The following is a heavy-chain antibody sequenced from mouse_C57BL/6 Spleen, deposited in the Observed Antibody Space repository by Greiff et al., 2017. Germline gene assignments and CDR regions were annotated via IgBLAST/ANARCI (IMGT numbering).Heavy chain of an antibody. Sequence: QVQLQQPGAELVMPGASVKLSCKASGYTFTSYWMHWVKQRPGQGLEWIGEIDPSDSYTNYNQKFKGKSTLTVDKSSSTAYMQRSSLTSEDSAVYYWARGRGRDDYDDGAMEGYAMDYWGQGTSVTVSS. D-gene: IGHD2-4*01. V-gene: IGHV1-69*01. CDR1: GYTFTSYW. CDR3: ARGRGRDDYDDGAMEGYAMDY. J-gene: IGHJ4*01. CDR2: IDPSDSYT.